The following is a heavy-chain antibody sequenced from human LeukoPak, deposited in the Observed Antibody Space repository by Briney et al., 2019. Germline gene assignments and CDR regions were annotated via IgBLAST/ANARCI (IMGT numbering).Heavy chain of an antibody. J-gene: IGHJ5*02. CDR2: IDHTGDRT. CDR3: AKAGSISWYDH. CDR1: GFTFSSYT. V-gene: IGHV3-23*01. Sequence: GRSLRLSCAASGFTFSSYTMAWVRQAPGKGLEWISDIDHTGDRTYYRDSVKGQFTISRDNSKNTLYLQMNSLRVEDTAKYYCAKAGSISWYDHWGQGTLVTVS. D-gene: IGHD6-13*01.